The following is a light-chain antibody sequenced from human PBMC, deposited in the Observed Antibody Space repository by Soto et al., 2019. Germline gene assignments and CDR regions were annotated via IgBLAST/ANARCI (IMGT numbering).Light chain of an antibody. V-gene: IGKV2-30*01. Sequence: DVVLTQSPLSLPVIVGQPASISCRSSQXXVYSDGITYLSWFHQRPGQSPRRLIYKVSNRDSGVPDRFSGSGSVTDFTLKISRVEAEDVGVYYCMQGIYWPPYTFGQGTKLDIK. CDR2: KVS. CDR1: QXXVYSDGITY. CDR3: MQGIYWPPYT. J-gene: IGKJ2*01.